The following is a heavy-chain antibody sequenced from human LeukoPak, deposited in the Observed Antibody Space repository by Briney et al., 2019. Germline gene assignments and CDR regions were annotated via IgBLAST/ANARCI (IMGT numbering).Heavy chain of an antibody. CDR3: ASDLGGLDY. D-gene: IGHD2-15*01. Sequence: SETLSLTCAVYGGSFSGYYWSWIRQPPGKGLEWIGEINHSGSTNYNPSLKSRVTISVDTSKNQFSLKLSSVTAADTAVYYCASDLGGLDYWGQGTLVTVSS. J-gene: IGHJ4*02. CDR1: GGSFSGYY. CDR2: INHSGST. V-gene: IGHV4-34*01.